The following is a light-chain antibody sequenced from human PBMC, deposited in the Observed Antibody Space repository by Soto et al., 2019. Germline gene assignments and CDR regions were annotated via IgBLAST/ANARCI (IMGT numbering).Light chain of an antibody. Sequence: SALTQPPSASGSPGQSVTISCTGTSGDIGGYNYVSWYQQHPGEAPKLIIYDVTKRPSGVPDRFSGSRSANTASLTVSGLQAEDEADYYCASYAGSNNYVFGTGTKVTVL. CDR1: SGDIGGYNY. CDR3: ASYAGSNNYV. V-gene: IGLV2-8*01. J-gene: IGLJ1*01. CDR2: DVT.